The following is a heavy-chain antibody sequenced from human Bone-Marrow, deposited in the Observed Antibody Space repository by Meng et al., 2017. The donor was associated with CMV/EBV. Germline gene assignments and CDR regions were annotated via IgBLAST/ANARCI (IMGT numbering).Heavy chain of an antibody. Sequence: SETLSLTCTVSGGSISSYYWSWIRQPPGKGLEWIGYIYYSGSTNYNPSLKSRVTISVDTSKNQFSLKLSSVTAADTAVYNCARGLGYWGQGTLVTVSS. CDR2: IYYSGST. J-gene: IGHJ4*02. V-gene: IGHV4-59*01. CDR3: ARGLGY. D-gene: IGHD6-6*01. CDR1: GGSISSYY.